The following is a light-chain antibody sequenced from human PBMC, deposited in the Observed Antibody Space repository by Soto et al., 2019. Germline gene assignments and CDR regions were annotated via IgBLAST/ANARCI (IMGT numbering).Light chain of an antibody. CDR2: VVS. J-gene: IGLJ3*02. Sequence: QSALTQPPSVSGSPGQSITISCTGTSSDVGGYNYVSWYQQQPGKAPNLMIYVVSHRPSGVSRLFSGSKSGNTASLTIAVHQEDDATDYYASSDTSSGTGVFGGGTKLTVL. CDR1: SSDVGGYNY. V-gene: IGLV2-14*01. CDR3: SSDTSSGTGV.